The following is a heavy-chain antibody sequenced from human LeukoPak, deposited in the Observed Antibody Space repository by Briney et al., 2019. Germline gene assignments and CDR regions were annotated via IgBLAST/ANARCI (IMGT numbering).Heavy chain of an antibody. V-gene: IGHV5-51*01. D-gene: IGHD6-19*01. CDR1: GYSFTSYW. CDR3: ASSLAVAGFDY. J-gene: IGHJ4*02. Sequence: GESLKISRKGSGYSFTSYWIGWVRQIPGKGLGWRRIIYAGDSNTRYSPSFQGQVTISADKSISTAYLQWSSLKASDTAMYYCASSLAVAGFDYWGQGTLVTVSS. CDR2: IYAGDSNT.